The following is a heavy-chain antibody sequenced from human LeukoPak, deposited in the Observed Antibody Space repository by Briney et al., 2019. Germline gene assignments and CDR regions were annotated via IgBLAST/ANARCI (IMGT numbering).Heavy chain of an antibody. J-gene: IGHJ4*02. CDR2: IRYDGSNE. CDR1: GFTFSNYG. D-gene: IGHD1-26*01. CDR3: ASVSRSTLDY. V-gene: IGHV3-30*02. Sequence: PGGSLGLSCAASGFTFSNYGMHWVRQAPGKGLEWVAFIRYDGSNEYYADSVKGRFTISRDNAKNSLYLQMNSLRAEDTAVYYCASVSRSTLDYWGQGTLVTVST.